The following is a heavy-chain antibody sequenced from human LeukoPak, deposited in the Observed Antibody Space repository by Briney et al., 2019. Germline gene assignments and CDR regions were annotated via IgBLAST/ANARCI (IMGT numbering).Heavy chain of an antibody. CDR1: GYSFTSYW. V-gene: IGHV5-51*01. Sequence: NPGESLKISCKGSGYSFTSYWIGWVRQMPGKGLEWMGIIYPGGSDTRYSPSFQGQVTISADKSISTAYVQWSSLKASDTDMYYCARQVSGEGVDSWGQGTLVTVSS. J-gene: IGHJ4*02. CDR3: ARQVSGEGVDS. CDR2: IYPGGSDT. D-gene: IGHD4-17*01.